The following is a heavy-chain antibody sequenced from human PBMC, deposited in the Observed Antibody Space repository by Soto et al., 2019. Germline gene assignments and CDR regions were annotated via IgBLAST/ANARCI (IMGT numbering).Heavy chain of an antibody. CDR2: SSDRRTGNT. CDR3: TTWLTAHFDY. CDR1: GFTFSSYT. J-gene: IGHJ4*02. D-gene: IGHD2-21*02. V-gene: IGHV3-23*01. Sequence: GGSLRLSCAASGFTFSSYTLNWVRRAPGKGLEWVATSSDRRTGNTHYSDSVRGRFTLSRDYSRNILFLQMDSLRADDTVLYYCTTWLTAHFDYWGRGTQVTVSS.